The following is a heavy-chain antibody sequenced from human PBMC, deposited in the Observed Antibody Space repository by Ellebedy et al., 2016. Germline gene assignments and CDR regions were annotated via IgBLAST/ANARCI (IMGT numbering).Heavy chain of an antibody. V-gene: IGHV3-23*01. CDR2: ISGSGGST. CDR3: AKDGAVRGVHDAFDI. D-gene: IGHD3-10*01. CDR1: GFTFSTHT. Sequence: GESLKISXVTSGFTFSTHTMSWVRQAPGKGLEWVSGISGSGGSTYYADSVKGRFTISRDNSKNTLYLQMNSLRAEDTAVYYCAKDGAVRGVHDAFDIWGQGTMVTVSS. J-gene: IGHJ3*02.